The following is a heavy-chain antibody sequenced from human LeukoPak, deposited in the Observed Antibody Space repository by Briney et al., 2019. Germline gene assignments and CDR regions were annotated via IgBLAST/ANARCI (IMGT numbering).Heavy chain of an antibody. V-gene: IGHV1-3*03. CDR1: GYTFTSYA. CDR3: ARVVKYSSGPLTDLLPYYFDY. D-gene: IGHD6-19*01. Sequence: ASAKVSCKASGYTFTSYAMHWVRQAPGQRLEWMGWINVGNGNTKYSQEFQGRVTITRDTSASTAYMELSSLRSEDMGVYYCARVVKYSSGPLTDLLPYYFDYWGQGTLVTVSS. J-gene: IGHJ4*02. CDR2: INVGNGNT.